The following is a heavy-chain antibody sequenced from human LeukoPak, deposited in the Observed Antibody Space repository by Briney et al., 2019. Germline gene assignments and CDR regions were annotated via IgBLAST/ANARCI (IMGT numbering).Heavy chain of an antibody. D-gene: IGHD2-21*01. J-gene: IGHJ4*02. Sequence: GGSLRLSCTASGFTFGDYAMSWVRQAPGKGLEWVGFIRSKAYGGTTEYAASVKGRFTISRDDSKSIAYLQMNSLKTEDTAVYYCTCGAKGPYYFDYWGQGTLVTVSS. CDR3: TCGAKGPYYFDY. V-gene: IGHV3-49*04. CDR2: IRSKAYGGTT. CDR1: GFTFGDYA.